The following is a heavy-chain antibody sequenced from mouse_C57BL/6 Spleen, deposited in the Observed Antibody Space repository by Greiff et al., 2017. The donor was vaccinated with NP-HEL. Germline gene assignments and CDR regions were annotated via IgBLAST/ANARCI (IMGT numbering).Heavy chain of an antibody. J-gene: IGHJ2*01. CDR3: ARRPIYYGKRYYFDY. CDR1: GYTFTEYT. V-gene: IGHV1-62-2*01. D-gene: IGHD2-1*01. CDR2: FYPGSGSI. Sequence: QVQLQQSGAELVKPGASVKLSCKASGYTFTEYTIHWVKQRSGQGLEWIGWFYPGSGSIKYNEKFKDKATLTADKSSSTVYMELSRLTSVDSAVYFCARRPIYYGKRYYFDYWGQGTTLTVSS.